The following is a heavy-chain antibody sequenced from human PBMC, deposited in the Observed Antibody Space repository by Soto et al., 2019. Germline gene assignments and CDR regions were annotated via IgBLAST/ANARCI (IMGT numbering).Heavy chain of an antibody. J-gene: IGHJ5*02. Sequence: GGSLRLSCAASGFTVSSNYMSWVRQAPGKGLEWVSVIYSGGSTYYADSVKGRFTISRDNSKNTLYLQMNSLRAEDTAVYYCARSSGDPGLDWFDPWGQGTLVTVSS. D-gene: IGHD4-17*01. CDR1: GFTVSSNY. V-gene: IGHV3-66*01. CDR3: ARSSGDPGLDWFDP. CDR2: IYSGGST.